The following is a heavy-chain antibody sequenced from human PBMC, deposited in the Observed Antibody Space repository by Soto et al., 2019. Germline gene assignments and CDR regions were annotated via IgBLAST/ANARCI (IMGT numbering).Heavy chain of an antibody. CDR1: GYIFVNYG. D-gene: IGHD5-12*01. CDR3: AMVDNCVTPTPQDV. J-gene: IGHJ6*02. CDR2: INPYSGNT. V-gene: IGHV1-18*01. Sequence: QVQLLQSGDEVRKPGSSVKVSCKASGYIFVNYGIAWVRQAPGQGLEWMGWINPYSGNTHYASKVQGRLTMTTDASTSTSYMDFGGLTSDDTAVSYCAMVDNCVTPTPQDVWGQGTTITVSS.